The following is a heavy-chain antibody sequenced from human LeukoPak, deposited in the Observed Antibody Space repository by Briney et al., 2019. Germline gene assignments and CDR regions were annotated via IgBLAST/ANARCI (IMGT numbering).Heavy chain of an antibody. CDR3: ARDGSSSSSSRRFDY. J-gene: IGHJ4*02. D-gene: IGHD6-6*01. CDR2: FDCEDRET. Sequence: GASVKVSCKVSGYTLTELSIYWVRQAPGKGLEWMGGFDCEDRETIYAPNLQDRVIMTVDTSTDTAYMELRSLRSDDTAVYYCARDGSSSSSSRRFDYWGQGTLVTVSS. CDR1: GYTLTELS. V-gene: IGHV1-24*01.